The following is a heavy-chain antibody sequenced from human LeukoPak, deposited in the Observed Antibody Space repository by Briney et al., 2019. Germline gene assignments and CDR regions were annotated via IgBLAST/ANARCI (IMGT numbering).Heavy chain of an antibody. V-gene: IGHV4-34*01. CDR1: GRSLSGYY. CDR2: IHHSGST. Sequence: SETLSLTCEVYGRSLSGYYWSWIRQPPGKGLEWIGEIHHSGSTTYNPSLKSRVTISVDTSKNQFSLNLRSVTAADTAVYYCARAVGEYCSSITCSGTKYYFDYWGQGTLVTVSS. D-gene: IGHD2-2*01. J-gene: IGHJ4*02. CDR3: ARAVGEYCSSITCSGTKYYFDY.